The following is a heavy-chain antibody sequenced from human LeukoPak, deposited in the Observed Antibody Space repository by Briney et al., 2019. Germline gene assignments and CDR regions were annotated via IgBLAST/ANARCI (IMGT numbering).Heavy chain of an antibody. J-gene: IGHJ4*02. CDR2: INPDNGYT. CDR3: ARGPFVYDILTGYSFDY. V-gene: IGHV1-3*03. CDR1: GYSFTSQD. Sequence: GASVKVSCKASGYSFTSQDMHWVRQAPGQRLEWLGCINPDNGYTTYSQEFQGRVTMTRDTSTSTVYMELSSLRSEDTAVYYCARGPFVYDILTGYSFDYWGQGTLVTVSS. D-gene: IGHD3-9*01.